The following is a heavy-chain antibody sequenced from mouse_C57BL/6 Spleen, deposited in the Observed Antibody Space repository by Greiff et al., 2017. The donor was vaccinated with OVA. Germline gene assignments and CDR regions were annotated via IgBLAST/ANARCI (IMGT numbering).Heavy chain of an antibody. CDR3: ARRGALTTVAHFDV. V-gene: IGHV5-4*03. D-gene: IGHD1-1*01. CDR1: GFTFSSYA. Sequence: DVKLVESGGGLVKPGGSLKLSCAASGFTFSSYAMSWVRQTPEKRLEWVATISDGGSYTYYPDNVKGRFTISRDNAKNNLYLQMSHLKSEDTAMYYCARRGALTTVAHFDVWGTGTTVTVSS. J-gene: IGHJ1*03. CDR2: ISDGGSYT.